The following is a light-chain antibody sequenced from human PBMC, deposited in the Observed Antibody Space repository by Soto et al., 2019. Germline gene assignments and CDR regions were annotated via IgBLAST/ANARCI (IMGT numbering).Light chain of an antibody. CDR1: QSVSSN. CDR2: GAF. J-gene: IGKJ1*01. Sequence: EIVMTQSPVTLSVSPGERVTLSCRASQSVSSNLAWYQQKPGQAPSLLIYGAFTRATGIPARFSGTGSGTEFTLTISSLQSEYFALYYCQQYNDWPLTFGQGTKVDIK. V-gene: IGKV3-15*01. CDR3: QQYNDWPLT.